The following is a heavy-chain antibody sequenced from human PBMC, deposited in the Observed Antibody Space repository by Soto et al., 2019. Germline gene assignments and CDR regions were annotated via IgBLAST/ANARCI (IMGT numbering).Heavy chain of an antibody. CDR3: ARQRTESYFDP. CDR2: IYYSGTT. Sequence: PSGTLSLTCTVSGGSIISSDFYWSWIRQPLGKGLEWIGTIYYSGTTNCTPSLKSRVTISVATSKNQFSLNLSSVTSADTAVYYGARQRTESYFDPWGQGTLVTVSS. V-gene: IGHV4-39*01. J-gene: IGHJ4*02. CDR1: GGSIISSDFY. D-gene: IGHD1-1*01.